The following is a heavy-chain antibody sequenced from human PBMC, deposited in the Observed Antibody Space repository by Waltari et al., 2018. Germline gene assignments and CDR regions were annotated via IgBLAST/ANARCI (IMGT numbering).Heavy chain of an antibody. V-gene: IGHV3-30*02. Sequence: QVQLVESGGGVVQPGGSLRLSCAASGFTFSSYGMHWVRQAPGKGLEWVAFIRDDGSNKYYADSVKGRFTISRDNSKNTLYLQMNSLRAEDTAVYYCAKEGRPYGSGSYSDYWGQGTLVTVSS. J-gene: IGHJ4*02. D-gene: IGHD3-10*01. CDR2: IRDDGSNK. CDR1: GFTFSSYG. CDR3: AKEGRPYGSGSYSDY.